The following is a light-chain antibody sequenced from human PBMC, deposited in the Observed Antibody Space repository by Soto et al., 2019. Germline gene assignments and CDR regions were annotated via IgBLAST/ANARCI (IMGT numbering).Light chain of an antibody. CDR2: RAS. Sequence: DIQMTQSPSTLSASVGDRVTITCRASQSISSSLAWYQQKPGKAPNLLIYRASSLQSGVPSRFSGSGSGTEFTLTISSLQPDDFATYYCQQYNTSSRTFGQGTRWISN. J-gene: IGKJ1*01. V-gene: IGKV1-5*03. CDR3: QQYNTSSRT. CDR1: QSISSS.